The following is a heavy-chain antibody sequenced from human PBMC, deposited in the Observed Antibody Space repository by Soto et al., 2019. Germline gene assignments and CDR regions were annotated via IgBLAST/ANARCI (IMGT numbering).Heavy chain of an antibody. CDR1: GGSFSGYY. CDR3: ASDCSSTSCYAGSR. J-gene: IGHJ4*02. V-gene: IGHV4-34*01. D-gene: IGHD2-2*01. CDR2: INHSGST. Sequence: QVQLQQWGAGLLKPSETLSLTCAVYGGSFSGYYWSWIRQPPGKGLEWIGEINHSGSTNYNPSLNSRVTISVDTSKNQFSLKLSSVTAADTAVYYCASDCSSTSCYAGSRWGQGTLVTVSS.